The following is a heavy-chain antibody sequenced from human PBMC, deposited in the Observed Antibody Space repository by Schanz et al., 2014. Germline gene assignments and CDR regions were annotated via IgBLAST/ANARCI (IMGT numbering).Heavy chain of an antibody. D-gene: IGHD3-10*01. CDR1: GFTFSSYS. Sequence: EVQLVESGGGLVQPGGSLRLSCTASGFTFSSYSMNWVRQAPGKGLEWVSYVSRSTPDIYYADSVKGRFTMSRDNAKNTLYLQMNSLRAEDTAVYCCARPALWFGDNCFDPWGQGTLVTVSS. CDR3: ARPALWFGDNCFDP. CDR2: VSRSTPDI. J-gene: IGHJ5*02. V-gene: IGHV3-48*04.